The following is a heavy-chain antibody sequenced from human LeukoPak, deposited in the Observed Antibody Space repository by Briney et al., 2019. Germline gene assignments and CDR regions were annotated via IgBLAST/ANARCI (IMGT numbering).Heavy chain of an antibody. V-gene: IGHV3-30*02. J-gene: IGHJ4*02. CDR2: IRYDGSNK. Sequence: PGGSLRLSCAASGFTFSSYGMHWVRQAPGKGLEWVAFIRYDGSNKYYADSVKGRFTISRDNSKNTLYLQMNSLRAEDTAVYYCANLWWEDILTGYYMGGNFDYWGQGTLVTVSS. D-gene: IGHD3-9*01. CDR3: ANLWWEDILTGYYMGGNFDY. CDR1: GFTFSSYG.